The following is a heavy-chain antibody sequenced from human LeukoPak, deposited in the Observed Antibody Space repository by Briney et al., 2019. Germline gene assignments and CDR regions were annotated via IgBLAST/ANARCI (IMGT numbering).Heavy chain of an antibody. Sequence: SETLSLTCAVYGGSFSGYYWSWIRQPPGKGLEWIGEINHSGSTNYNPSLKSRVTISVGTSKNQFSLKLSSVTAADTAVYYCASVYCSGGSCYSRYFDYWGQGTLVTVSS. CDR1: GGSFSGYY. CDR3: ASVYCSGGSCYSRYFDY. CDR2: INHSGST. V-gene: IGHV4-34*01. D-gene: IGHD2-15*01. J-gene: IGHJ4*02.